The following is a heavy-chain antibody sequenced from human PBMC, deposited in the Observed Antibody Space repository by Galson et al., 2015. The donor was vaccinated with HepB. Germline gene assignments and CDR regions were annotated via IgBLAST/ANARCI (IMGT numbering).Heavy chain of an antibody. CDR1: GFTFSSYA. Sequence: SLRLSCAASGFTFSSYAMSWVRQAPGKGLEWVSAISGSGGSTYYADSVKGRFTISRVNSKNTLYLQMNSLRAEDTAVYYCAKGCGAFSGGSCYGWFDPWGQGTLVTVSS. D-gene: IGHD2-15*01. J-gene: IGHJ5*02. CDR3: AKGCGAFSGGSCYGWFDP. V-gene: IGHV3-23*01. CDR2: ISGSGGST.